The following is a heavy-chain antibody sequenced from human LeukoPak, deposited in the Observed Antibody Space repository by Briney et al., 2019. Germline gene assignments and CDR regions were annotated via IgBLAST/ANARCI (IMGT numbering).Heavy chain of an antibody. CDR2: IYYSGST. CDR3: ARLTLGFWSGYYKYYFDY. Sequence: SETLSLTCTVSGGSISSSSYYWGWIRQPPGKGLEWIGSIYYSGSTYYNPSLKSRVTISVDTSKNQFSLKLSSVTAADTAVYYCARLTLGFWSGYYKYYFDYWGQGTLVAVSS. V-gene: IGHV4-39*01. J-gene: IGHJ4*02. D-gene: IGHD3-3*01. CDR1: GGSISSSSYY.